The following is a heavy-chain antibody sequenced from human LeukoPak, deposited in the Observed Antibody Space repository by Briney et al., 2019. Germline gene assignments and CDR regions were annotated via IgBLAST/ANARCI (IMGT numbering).Heavy chain of an antibody. CDR3: ARYSSGWGWDF. V-gene: IGHV3-33*01. CDR1: GLTFGRHG. Sequence: GGSLRLSCAASGLTFGRHGMHWFGQAPGKALEWVAVISFDGNNQFYTDSVKGRFTISRDISKNTLLLQMNSLRPEDTALYYCARYSSGWGWDFWGQGALVTVSS. J-gene: IGHJ4*02. D-gene: IGHD6-19*01. CDR2: ISFDGNNQ.